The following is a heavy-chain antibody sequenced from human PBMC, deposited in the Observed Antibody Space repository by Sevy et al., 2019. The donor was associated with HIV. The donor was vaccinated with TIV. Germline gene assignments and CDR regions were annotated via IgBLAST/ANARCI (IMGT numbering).Heavy chain of an antibody. CDR3: ARCGSYAHPSYYFDY. Sequence: GGSLRLSCAASGFTFSSYEMNWVRQAPGKGLEWVSYISSSGSTIYYADSVKGRFTISRDNAKNSLYLQMKSLRAEDTAVYYCARCGSYAHPSYYFDYWGQGTLVTVSS. CDR1: GFTFSSYE. V-gene: IGHV3-48*03. J-gene: IGHJ4*02. CDR2: ISSSGSTI. D-gene: IGHD1-26*01.